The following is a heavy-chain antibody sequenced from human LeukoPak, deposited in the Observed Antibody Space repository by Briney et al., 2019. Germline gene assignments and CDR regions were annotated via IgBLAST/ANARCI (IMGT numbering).Heavy chain of an antibody. CDR2: IYSTGGT. J-gene: IGHJ6*02. D-gene: IGHD4-11*01. CDR3: ARGQLLLRSAMDV. V-gene: IGHV3-53*01. Sequence: ETLSLTCTVSGGSISSYYMSWVRQAPGRGLEWVSIIYSTGGTYYSDSVKGRFTISRDNSKNTLYLQMSSLRVEDTAVYYCARGQLLLRSAMDVWGRGTPLTVSS. CDR1: GGSISSYY.